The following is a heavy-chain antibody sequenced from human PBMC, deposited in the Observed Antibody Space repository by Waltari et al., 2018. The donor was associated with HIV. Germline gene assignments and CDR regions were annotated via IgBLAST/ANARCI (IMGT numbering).Heavy chain of an antibody. CDR3: TTLQMSTVLPDC. Sequence: EVQLVESGGGLVKPGGSLTLSCVASGFTFKNAWLSWVRQPPGKGLEWVGRIKSKADGGATYYAAPVKGRITISRDDSKDTVYLQLNSLKAEDTALYYCTTLQMSTVLPDCWGQGTLVTVSP. CDR1: GFTFKNAW. J-gene: IGHJ4*02. V-gene: IGHV3-15*01. D-gene: IGHD4-17*01. CDR2: IKSKADGGAT.